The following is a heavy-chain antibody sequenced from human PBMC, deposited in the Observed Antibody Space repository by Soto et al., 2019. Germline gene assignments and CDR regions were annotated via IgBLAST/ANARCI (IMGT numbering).Heavy chain of an antibody. CDR2: IYWNDDK. D-gene: IGHD3-10*01. J-gene: IGHJ4*02. V-gene: IGHV2-5*01. CDR1: GFSLSTSGVG. CDR3: ALSRVAMVRGVTLDY. Sequence: QITLKESGPTLVKPTQTLTLTCTFSGFSLSTSGVGVGWIRQPPGKALEWLALIYWNDDKRYSPSPKSRLTITKDTSKNQVVLTMTNMDPVDTATYYCALSRVAMVRGVTLDYWGQGTLVTVSS.